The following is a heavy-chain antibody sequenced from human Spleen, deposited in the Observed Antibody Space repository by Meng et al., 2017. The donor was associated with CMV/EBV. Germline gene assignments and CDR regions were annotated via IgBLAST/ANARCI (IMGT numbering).Heavy chain of an antibody. Sequence: ASVKVSCKTSGYFFTGYYMHWVRQAPGQGLEWMGWIDPNSGGTNYAQKFQGRVTLTRDTSINTGYMELTRLTSDDTAVYYCARDNNWGPDYWGQGTLVTVSS. CDR2: IDPNSGGT. V-gene: IGHV1-2*02. CDR1: GYFFTGYY. D-gene: IGHD7-27*01. CDR3: ARDNNWGPDY. J-gene: IGHJ4*02.